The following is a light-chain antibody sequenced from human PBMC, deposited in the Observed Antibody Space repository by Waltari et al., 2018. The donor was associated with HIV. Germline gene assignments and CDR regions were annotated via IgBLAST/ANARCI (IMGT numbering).Light chain of an antibody. V-gene: IGKV3-20*01. CDR1: QSLSSSY. J-gene: IGKJ3*01. CDR3: QQYDSSPFT. Sequence: EIVLTQSPGTLSLSPGERASLSCRASQSLSSSYLAWFQQKPGQAPRLLIYGASSRATGIPERFSGTGSGTDFTLTVSILEPEDFAVYFCQQYDSSPFTFGPGTKVDIK. CDR2: GAS.